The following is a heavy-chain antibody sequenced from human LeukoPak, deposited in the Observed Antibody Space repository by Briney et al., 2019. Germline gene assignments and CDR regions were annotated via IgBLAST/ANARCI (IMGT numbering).Heavy chain of an antibody. CDR1: GVSINTCCYY. Sequence: SETLSLTCDVSGVSINTCCYYWTWIRQPPGKGLEWIGYKYYSGSTRYNSSLRSRLTISLDTSKNQFSLRLTSVTAADTAVYYCARGRSYGFDFDSWGPGALVIVSS. D-gene: IGHD5-18*01. V-gene: IGHV4-61*01. CDR3: ARGRSYGFDFDS. CDR2: KYYSGST. J-gene: IGHJ4*02.